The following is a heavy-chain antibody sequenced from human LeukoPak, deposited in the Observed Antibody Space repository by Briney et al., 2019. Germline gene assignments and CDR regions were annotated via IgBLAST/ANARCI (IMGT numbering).Heavy chain of an antibody. D-gene: IGHD5-18*01. CDR2: IYYSGST. CDR1: GGSISSYY. CDR3: ARVNTAMVSPFDP. V-gene: IGHV4-59*01. Sequence: SETLSLTCTVSGGSISSYYWSWIRQPPGKGLEWIGYIYYSGSTNYNPSLKSRVTISVDTSKNQFSLKLSSVTAADTAVYYCARVNTAMVSPFDPWGQGTLVTVSS. J-gene: IGHJ5*02.